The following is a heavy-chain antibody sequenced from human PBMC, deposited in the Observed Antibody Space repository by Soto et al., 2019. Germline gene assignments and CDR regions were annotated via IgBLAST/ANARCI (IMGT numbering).Heavy chain of an antibody. Sequence: ASGKGSCEASGYTFTSYGISWGRQAPGQGLEWMGWISAYNGNTNYAQKLQGRVTMTTDTSTSTAYMELRSLRSDDTAVYYCARSSTGNWFDPWGQGTLVTVSS. D-gene: IGHD6-13*01. CDR1: GYTFTSYG. J-gene: IGHJ5*02. V-gene: IGHV1-18*01. CDR3: ARSSTGNWFDP. CDR2: ISAYNGNT.